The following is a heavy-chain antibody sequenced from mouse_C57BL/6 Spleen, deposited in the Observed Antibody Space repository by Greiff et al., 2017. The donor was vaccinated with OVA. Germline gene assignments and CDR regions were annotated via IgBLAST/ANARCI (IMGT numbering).Heavy chain of an antibody. V-gene: IGHV5-9-1*02. D-gene: IGHD2-2*01. CDR1: GFTFSSYA. CDR2: ISSGGDYI. CDR3: TREGYAYAMDY. Sequence: DVQLQESGEGLVKPGGSLKLSCAASGFTFSSYAMSWVRQTPEKRLEWVAYISSGGDYIYYADTVKGRFTISRDNARNTLYLQMSSLKSEDTAMYYCTREGYAYAMDYWGQGTSVTVSS. J-gene: IGHJ4*01.